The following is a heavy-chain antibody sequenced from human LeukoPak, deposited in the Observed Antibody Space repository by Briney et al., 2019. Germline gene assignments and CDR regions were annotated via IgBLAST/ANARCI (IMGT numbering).Heavy chain of an antibody. CDR1: GGSISSYY. J-gene: IGHJ4*02. V-gene: IGHV4-34*01. Sequence: PSETLSLTCTVSGGSISSYYWSWIRQPPGKGLEWIGEINHSGSTNYNPSLKSRVTMSVDTSKNQFSLKVSSVTAADTAVYYCARGRGDSSTHYYVPLFIWGQGTLVTVSS. CDR2: INHSGST. CDR3: ARGRGDSSTHYYVPLFI. D-gene: IGHD3-22*01.